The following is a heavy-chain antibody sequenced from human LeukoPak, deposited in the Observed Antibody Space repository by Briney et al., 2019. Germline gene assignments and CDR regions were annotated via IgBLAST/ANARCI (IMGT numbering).Heavy chain of an antibody. CDR2: MNPNSGNT. Sequence: ASVKVSCKASGYTFTSYDINWVRQATGQGLEWMGWMNPNSGNTGYAQKFQGRVTITRNTSISTAYMELSSLRFEDTAVYYCARGRYNWNYLEDNFDYWGQGTLVTVSS. CDR1: GYTFTSYD. J-gene: IGHJ4*02. V-gene: IGHV1-8*03. CDR3: ARGRYNWNYLEDNFDY. D-gene: IGHD1-7*01.